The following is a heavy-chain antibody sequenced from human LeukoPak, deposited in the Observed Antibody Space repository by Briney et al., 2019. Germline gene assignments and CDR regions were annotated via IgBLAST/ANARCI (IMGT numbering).Heavy chain of an antibody. Sequence: ASVKVSCKASGGTFSSYAISWVRQAPGQGLEWMGGIIPIFGTANYAQKFQDRVTITADESTSTAYMELSSLRSEDTAVYYCARDFYYDILTGYPSYGMDVWGQGTTVTVSS. V-gene: IGHV1-69*13. CDR1: GGTFSSYA. J-gene: IGHJ6*02. CDR3: ARDFYYDILTGYPSYGMDV. CDR2: IIPIFGTA. D-gene: IGHD3-9*01.